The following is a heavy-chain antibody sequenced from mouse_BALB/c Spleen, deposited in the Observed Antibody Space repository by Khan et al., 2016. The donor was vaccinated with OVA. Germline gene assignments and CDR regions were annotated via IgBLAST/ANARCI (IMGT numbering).Heavy chain of an antibody. Sequence: EVQLQQSGPELVKPGASVKISCKASGYSFTGYFMNWVMQSPGKSLEWIGRINPHIGETFYNQKFKGKATLTVDESSSTAHLELRSLASEDSAVDYCARIYGSDFDYWGQGTTLTVSS. D-gene: IGHD1-1*01. CDR3: ARIYGSDFDY. CDR1: GYSFTGYF. V-gene: IGHV1-20*02. CDR2: INPHIGET. J-gene: IGHJ2*01.